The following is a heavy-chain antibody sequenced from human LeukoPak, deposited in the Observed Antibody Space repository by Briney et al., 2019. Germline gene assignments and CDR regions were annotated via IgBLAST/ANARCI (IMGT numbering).Heavy chain of an antibody. CDR2: IYYGGST. D-gene: IGHD6-13*01. V-gene: IGHV4-59*01. CDR3: ARVGQQLVPE. J-gene: IGHJ4*02. CDR1: GGSFSGYY. Sequence: PSETLSLTCAVYGGSFSGYYWSWIRQPPGKGLEWIGYIYYGGSTNYNPSLKSRVTISVDTSKNQFSLKLSSVTAAGTAVYYCARVGQQLVPEWGQGTLVTVSS.